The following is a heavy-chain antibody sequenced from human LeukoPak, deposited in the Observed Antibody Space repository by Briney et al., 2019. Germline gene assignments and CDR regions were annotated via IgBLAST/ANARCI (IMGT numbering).Heavy chain of an antibody. CDR3: ASGRTAGYY. V-gene: IGHV3-53*01. J-gene: IGHJ4*02. CDR2: IYKNAIT. CDR1: GFTVSSNY. D-gene: IGHD3-9*01. Sequence: GGSLRLSCAASGFTVSSNYMTWVRQAPGKGLEWVSVIYKNAITYYADTVKGRFTISRDNSKNTLYLHMNSLRAEDTAVYYCASGRTAGYYWGQGTLVTVSS.